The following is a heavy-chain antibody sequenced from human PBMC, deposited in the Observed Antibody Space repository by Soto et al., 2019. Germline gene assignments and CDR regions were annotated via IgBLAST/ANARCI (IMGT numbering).Heavy chain of an antibody. D-gene: IGHD2-2*02. J-gene: IGHJ6*02. Sequence: EVQLLESGGGLVQPGGSLRLSCAASGFTFSSYEMNWVRQAPGKGLEWVSYISSSGSTIYYADSVKGRFTISRDNAKNSLYLQMNSLRAEDTAVYYCARDGVVPAAIRGIYYGMDVWGQGTTVTVSS. CDR2: ISSSGSTI. CDR3: ARDGVVPAAIRGIYYGMDV. CDR1: GFTFSSYE. V-gene: IGHV3-48*03.